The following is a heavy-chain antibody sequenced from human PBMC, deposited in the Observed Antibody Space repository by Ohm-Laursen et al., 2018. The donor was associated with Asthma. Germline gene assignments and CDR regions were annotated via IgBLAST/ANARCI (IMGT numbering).Heavy chain of an antibody. CDR1: GFTFSSYG. V-gene: IGHV3-30*18. D-gene: IGHD2/OR15-2a*01. CDR2: ISFHGLNQ. CDR3: AKDFYDSSPHPKNFGF. Sequence: RSLRLSCSASGFTFSSYGMHWVRQAPGKGLELVAVISFHGLNQYYPDSVKGRFTISRDNSKNTLYLQMNSLRAEDTAVYYCAKDFYDSSPHPKNFGFWGQGTLVTVSS. J-gene: IGHJ4*02.